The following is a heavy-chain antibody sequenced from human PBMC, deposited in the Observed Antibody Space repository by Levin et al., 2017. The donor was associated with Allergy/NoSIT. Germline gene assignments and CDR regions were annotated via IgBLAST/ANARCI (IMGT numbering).Heavy chain of an antibody. D-gene: IGHD2-8*01. J-gene: IGHJ3*02. CDR3: ARDMTIDIVLGPDAFDI. V-gene: IGHV3-21*01. CDR1: GFTFSSYS. CDR2: ISSSRSYI. Sequence: GGSLRLSCAASGFTFSSYSMNWVRQAPGKGLEWVSSISSSRSYIYYADSVKGRFTISRDNAKNSLYLQMNSLRAEDTAVYYCARDMTIDIVLGPDAFDIWGQGTMVTVSS.